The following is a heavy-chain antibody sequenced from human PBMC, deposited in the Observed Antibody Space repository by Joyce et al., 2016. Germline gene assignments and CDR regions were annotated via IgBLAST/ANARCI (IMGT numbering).Heavy chain of an antibody. D-gene: IGHD7-27*01. Sequence: QVQLQESGPGLVKPSETLSLTCTVSGGSISIHYWSWIRQPPGKGLEWMGYIYYSGSTNYTPSLKSRVTISVDTSKNQFSLKLRSVSAADTAVYYCARGLGTPYGMDVWGQGTTVTVSS. V-gene: IGHV4-59*11. CDR3: ARGLGTPYGMDV. CDR2: IYYSGST. CDR1: GGSISIHY. J-gene: IGHJ6*02.